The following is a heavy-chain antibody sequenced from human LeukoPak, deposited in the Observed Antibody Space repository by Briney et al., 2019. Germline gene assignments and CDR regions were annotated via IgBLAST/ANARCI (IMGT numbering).Heavy chain of an antibody. Sequence: SETLSLTCTVSGGSISSGGYYWSWIRQHPGKGLEWIGRIYTSGSTNYNPSLKSRVTISVDTSKNQFSLKLSSVTAADTAVYYCARGVLRYFDWSYFDYWGQGTLVTVSS. D-gene: IGHD3-9*01. V-gene: IGHV4-61*02. CDR1: GGSISSGGYY. CDR3: ARGVLRYFDWSYFDY. J-gene: IGHJ4*02. CDR2: IYTSGST.